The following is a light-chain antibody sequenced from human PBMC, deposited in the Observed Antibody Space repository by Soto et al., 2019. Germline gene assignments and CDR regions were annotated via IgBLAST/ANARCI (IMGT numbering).Light chain of an antibody. CDR2: GAS. V-gene: IGKV3-15*01. CDR1: QSVSSN. CDR3: QQYNNWSVT. J-gene: IGKJ2*01. Sequence: EIVMTQSPATLSVSPGERATLSCRASQSVSSNLAWYQQKPGQAPRLLIYGASNRATGIPARFSGSGSRTEFTLTISSLQSEDFAVYYCQQYNNWSVTFGQGTKLEIK.